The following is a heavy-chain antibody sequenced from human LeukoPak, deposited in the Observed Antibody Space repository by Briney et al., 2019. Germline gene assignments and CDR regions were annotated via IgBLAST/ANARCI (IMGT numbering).Heavy chain of an antibody. Sequence: QPGGSLRLSCAASGFTFSSYWMHWVRQAPGKGLVWVSRINSDGSSTSYADSVKGRFTISRDNAKNTLHLQMNSLRAEDTAVYYCASWGAPGVARTLLDFDYWGQGTLVTVSS. CDR1: GFTFSSYW. CDR2: INSDGSST. CDR3: ASWGAPGVARTLLDFDY. D-gene: IGHD3-16*01. V-gene: IGHV3-74*01. J-gene: IGHJ4*02.